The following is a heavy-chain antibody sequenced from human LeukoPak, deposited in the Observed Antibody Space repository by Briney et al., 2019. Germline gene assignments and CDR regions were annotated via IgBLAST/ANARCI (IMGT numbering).Heavy chain of an antibody. Sequence: SETLSLTCTVSGGSISSSSYYWGWIRQPPGKGLEWIGSIYYSGSTYYNPSLKSRVTISVDTSKNQFSLKLSSVTAADTAVYYCARHSHGGNSNWFDPWGQGTLVTVSS. V-gene: IGHV4-39*01. J-gene: IGHJ5*02. CDR2: IYYSGST. CDR1: GGSISSSSYY. CDR3: ARHSHGGNSNWFDP. D-gene: IGHD4-23*01.